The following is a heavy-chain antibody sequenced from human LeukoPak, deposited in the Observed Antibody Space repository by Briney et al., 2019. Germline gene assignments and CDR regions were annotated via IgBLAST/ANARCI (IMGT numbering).Heavy chain of an antibody. J-gene: IGHJ4*02. CDR3: ARQDIVVVPAQIDY. CDR1: GGSISTGYY. V-gene: IGHV4-39*01. D-gene: IGHD2-2*01. CDR2: IYYSGST. Sequence: SETLSLTCTVSGGSISTGYYWGWIRQRPGKGLEWIGTIYYSGSTYYNPSLKSRVTISVDTSKNQFSLKLSSVTAADTAVYYCARQDIVVVPAQIDYWGQGTLVTVSS.